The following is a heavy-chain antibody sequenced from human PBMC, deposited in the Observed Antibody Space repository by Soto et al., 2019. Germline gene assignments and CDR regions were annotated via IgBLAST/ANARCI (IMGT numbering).Heavy chain of an antibody. V-gene: IGHV1-18*04. D-gene: IGHD2-21*02. CDR2: ISPYNGTT. J-gene: IGHJ3*01. CDR3: ARPQRGDDVKNAFDL. CDR1: GYSFINYG. Sequence: ASVKVSCKFSGYSFINYGMTWVRQAPGQGLEWMGWISPYNGTTKYAEKFQGEMTMTTDTATSTAYMDLRSPRSDDTAVYYCARPQRGDDVKNAFDLWGQGTMVTVSS.